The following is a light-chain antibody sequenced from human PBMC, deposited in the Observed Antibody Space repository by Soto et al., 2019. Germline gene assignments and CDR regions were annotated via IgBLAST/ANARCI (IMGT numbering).Light chain of an antibody. V-gene: IGKV3-15*01. CDR2: GAS. J-gene: IGKJ2*01. Sequence: EIVMTQSPATLSVSPGARATLSCRASQSVSSNLAWYQQKPGQAPRLLIYGASTRSTGIPAWFSGSRSGTEFTLTISSLQSEDFAVYYCQQYNNWPPFTFGQGTKLEIK. CDR3: QQYNNWPPFT. CDR1: QSVSSN.